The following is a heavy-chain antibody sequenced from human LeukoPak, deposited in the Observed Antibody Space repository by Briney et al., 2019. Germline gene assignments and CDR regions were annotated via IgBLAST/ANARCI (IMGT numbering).Heavy chain of an antibody. Sequence: PGGSLRLSCAASGFTFSSYAMHWVRQAPGKGLEWVAVISYDGSNKFYADSVKGRFTLSRDNSKNTLYLQMNSLRIEDTAVYYCGRGSVGFGELNYWGQGTLLTVSS. CDR2: ISYDGSNK. D-gene: IGHD3-10*01. J-gene: IGHJ4*02. V-gene: IGHV3-30-3*01. CDR1: GFTFSSYA. CDR3: GRGSVGFGELNY.